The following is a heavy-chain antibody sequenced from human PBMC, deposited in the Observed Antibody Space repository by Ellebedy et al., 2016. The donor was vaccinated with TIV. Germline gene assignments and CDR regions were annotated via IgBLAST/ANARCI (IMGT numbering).Heavy chain of an antibody. CDR1: GLTFSSHA. CDR2: IGGTGGTT. Sequence: GESLKISCAASGLTFSSHAMSWVRQAPWKGLEWVSTIGGTGGTTYYRESVKGRFTVSRDTSRNTLYLQMSSLRAEDTAVDYCAKLPVAYNWNYADDYWGQGTLVTVSS. V-gene: IGHV3-23*01. D-gene: IGHD1-7*01. J-gene: IGHJ4*02. CDR3: AKLPVAYNWNYADDY.